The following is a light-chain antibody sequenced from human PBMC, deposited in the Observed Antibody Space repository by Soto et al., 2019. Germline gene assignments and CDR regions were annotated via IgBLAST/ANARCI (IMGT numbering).Light chain of an antibody. J-gene: IGLJ2*01. CDR1: SSNIGSNT. V-gene: IGLV1-44*01. CDR3: VAWDDSLNGYVV. Sequence: QSVLTQPPSASGTPGQRVTISCSGSSSNIGSNTVNWYQQLPGTAPKLVIYSNNQRPSGVPDRFSGSKFGTSASLAISGLQSEDEADYYCVAWDDSLNGYVVFGGGNKVTVL. CDR2: SNN.